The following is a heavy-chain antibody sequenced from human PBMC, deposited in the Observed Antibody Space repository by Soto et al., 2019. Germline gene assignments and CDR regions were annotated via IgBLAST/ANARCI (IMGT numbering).Heavy chain of an antibody. D-gene: IGHD3-3*01. CDR3: ARGSSYYDFWSGYLAY. J-gene: IGHJ4*02. Sequence: ASVKVSCKASGYTFTSYGISWVRQAPGQGLEWMGWISAYNGNTNYAQKLQGRVTMTTDTSTSTAYMELRSLRSDDTAVYYYARGSSYYDFWSGYLAYWGQGTLVTVSS. CDR1: GYTFTSYG. CDR2: ISAYNGNT. V-gene: IGHV1-18*04.